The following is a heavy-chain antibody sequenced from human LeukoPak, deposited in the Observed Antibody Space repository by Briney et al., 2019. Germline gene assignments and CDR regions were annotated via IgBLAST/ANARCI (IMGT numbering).Heavy chain of an antibody. CDR1: GGSISSGGYY. D-gene: IGHD3-10*01. J-gene: IGHJ4*02. V-gene: IGHV4-31*03. CDR3: ARVSGADRGETLFDY. Sequence: PSETLSLTCTVSGGSISSGGYYWSWIRQHPGKGLEWIGYIYYSGSTYYNPSLKSRVTISVDTSKNQFSLKLSSVTAVDTAVYYCARVSGADRGETLFDYWGQGTLVTVSS. CDR2: IYYSGST.